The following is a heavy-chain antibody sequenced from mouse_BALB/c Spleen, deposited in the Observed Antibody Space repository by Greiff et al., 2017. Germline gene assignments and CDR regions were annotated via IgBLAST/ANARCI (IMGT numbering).Heavy chain of an antibody. CDR1: GFTFSSYA. CDR3: ASEALLRLRNWFAY. Sequence: EVKVVESGGGLVKPGGSLKLSCAASGFTFSSYAMSWVRQTPEKRLEWVASISSGGSTYYPDSVKGRFTISRDNARNILYLQMSSLRSEDTAMYYCASEALLRLRNWFAYWGQGTLVTVSA. D-gene: IGHD1-2*01. J-gene: IGHJ3*01. V-gene: IGHV5-6-5*01. CDR2: ISSGGST.